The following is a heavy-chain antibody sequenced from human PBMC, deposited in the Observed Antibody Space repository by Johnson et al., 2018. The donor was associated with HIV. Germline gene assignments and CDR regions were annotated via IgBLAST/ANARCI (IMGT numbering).Heavy chain of an antibody. CDR2: ISYDGSNK. Sequence: QVQLVESGGGVVQPGRPLRLSCVASGFTFSSMHWVRQAPGKGLEWVAVISYDGSNKYYADSVKGRFTISRDNSKNTLYLQMNSLRVADTAVYYCARDRSLWFRELWPRDAFDMWGQGTKITVSS. CDR1: GFTFSS. V-gene: IGHV3-30-3*01. J-gene: IGHJ3*02. CDR3: ARDRSLWFRELWPRDAFDM. D-gene: IGHD3-10*01.